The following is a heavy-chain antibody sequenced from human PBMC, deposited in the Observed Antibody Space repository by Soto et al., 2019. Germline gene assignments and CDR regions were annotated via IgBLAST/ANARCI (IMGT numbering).Heavy chain of an antibody. CDR2: IIPIFGTA. V-gene: IGHV1-69*13. Sequence: SVKVSGKASGGTFSSYAISWVRQAPGQGLEWMGGIIPIFGTANYAQKFQGRVTITADESTSTAYMELSSLRSEDTAVYYCAREGGGYSYHNPFDYWGQGTLVTVSS. CDR3: AREGGGYSYHNPFDY. J-gene: IGHJ4*02. CDR1: GGTFSSYA. D-gene: IGHD5-18*01.